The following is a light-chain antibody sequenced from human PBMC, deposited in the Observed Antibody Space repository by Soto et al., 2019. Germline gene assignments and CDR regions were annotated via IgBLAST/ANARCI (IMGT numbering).Light chain of an antibody. V-gene: IGLV2-14*01. Sequence: QSALTQPASVSGSPGQSITISCIGTSSDVGGYNYVSWYQQHPGKAPKLMIYEVSNRPSGVSNRFSGSKSGNTASLTISGLQAEDGADYYCSSYTSGSTVVFGGGTKLTVL. CDR2: EVS. CDR3: SSYTSGSTVV. CDR1: SSDVGGYNY. J-gene: IGLJ2*01.